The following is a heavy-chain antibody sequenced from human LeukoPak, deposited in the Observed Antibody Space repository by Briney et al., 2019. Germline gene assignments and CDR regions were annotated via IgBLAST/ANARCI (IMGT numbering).Heavy chain of an antibody. CDR1: GFTFSSYE. D-gene: IGHD5-24*01. J-gene: IGHJ4*02. CDR3: ARVARGDGYNFDY. CDR2: ISSSSSYI. Sequence: PGGSLRLSCAASGFTFSSYEMNWVRQAPGKGLEWVSSISSSSSYIYYADSVKGRFTISRDNAKNSLYLQMNSLRAEDTAVYYCARVARGDGYNFDYWGQGTLVTVSS. V-gene: IGHV3-21*01.